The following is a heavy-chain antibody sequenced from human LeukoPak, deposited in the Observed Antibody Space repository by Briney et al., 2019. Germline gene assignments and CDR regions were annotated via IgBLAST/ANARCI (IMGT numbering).Heavy chain of an antibody. J-gene: IGHJ4*02. CDR3: ARAGSKGSSDY. CDR1: GFTFSSYG. Sequence: PGRSLRLSCAASGFTFSSYGMHWVRQAPGKGLEWVANINEDGSEKYYVDSVKGRFTISRDNAKNSLYVEMISLRAEDTAVYYCARAGSKGSSDYWGQGTLVTVSS. CDR2: INEDGSEK. V-gene: IGHV3-7*01. D-gene: IGHD2-15*01.